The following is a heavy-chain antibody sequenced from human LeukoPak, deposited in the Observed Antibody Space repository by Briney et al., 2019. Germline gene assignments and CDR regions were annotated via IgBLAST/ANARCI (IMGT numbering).Heavy chain of an antibody. CDR2: ISSSSSTI. D-gene: IGHD4-23*01. CDR1: GFTVSSNY. V-gene: IGHV3-48*01. Sequence: GGSLRLSCAASGFTVSSNYMSWVRQAPGKGLEWVSYISSSSSTIYYADSVKGRFTISRDNAKNSLYLQMNSLRAEDTAVYYCARADTAVSDYWGQGTLVTVSS. CDR3: ARADTAVSDY. J-gene: IGHJ4*02.